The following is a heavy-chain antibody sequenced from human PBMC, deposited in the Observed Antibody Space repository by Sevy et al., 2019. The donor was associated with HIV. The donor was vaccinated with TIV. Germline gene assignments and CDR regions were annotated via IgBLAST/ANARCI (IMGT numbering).Heavy chain of an antibody. V-gene: IGHV3-21*01. D-gene: IGHD3-22*01. CDR1: GFTFSSYS. J-gene: IGHJ4*02. CDR2: ISSSSSYI. Sequence: GGSLRLSCAASGFTFSSYSMNWVRQAPGKGLEWVSSISSSSSYIYYADSVKGRFTISRDNTKNSLYLQMNSLRAEDTAVYYCARGAGYYYDSSGYYTFDYXGQGTLVTVSS. CDR3: ARGAGYYYDSSGYYTFDY.